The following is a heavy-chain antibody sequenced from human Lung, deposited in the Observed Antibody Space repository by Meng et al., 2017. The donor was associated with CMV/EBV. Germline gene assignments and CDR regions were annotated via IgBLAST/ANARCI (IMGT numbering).Heavy chain of an antibody. CDR3: ARGDSGSYYFDY. V-gene: IGHV4-39*07. CDR2: LYYSGST. J-gene: IGHJ4*02. D-gene: IGHD1-26*01. CDR1: GGSISSSIYY. Sequence: GSLRLSCTVSGGSISSSIYYWGWVRQPPGKGLEWIGSLYYSGSTYYNPSLKSRVTISVDTSMNQFSLKLSSVTAADTAMYYCARGDSGSYYFDYWGQGTLVTVSS.